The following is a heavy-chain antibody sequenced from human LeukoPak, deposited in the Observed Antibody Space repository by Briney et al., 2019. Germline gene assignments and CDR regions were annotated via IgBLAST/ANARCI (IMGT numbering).Heavy chain of an antibody. CDR3: ATRGYSGYDVDY. CDR2: VDPEDGET. CDR1: GYTFTDYY. J-gene: IGHJ4*02. V-gene: IGHV1-69-2*01. Sequence: AASVKVSCKVSGYTFTDYYMHWVQQAPGKGLEWMGLVDPEDGETIYAEKFQGRVTITADTSTDTAYMELSSLRSEDTAVYYCATRGYSGYDVDYWGQGTLVTVSP. D-gene: IGHD5-12*01.